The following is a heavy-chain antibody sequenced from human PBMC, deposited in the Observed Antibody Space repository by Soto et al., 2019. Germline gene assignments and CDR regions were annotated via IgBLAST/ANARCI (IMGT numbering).Heavy chain of an antibody. CDR2: INPSGGST. D-gene: IGHD2-15*01. CDR3: ARDKGLTYCSGGSCYFDH. Sequence: ASVKVSCKASGYTFTSYYMHWVRQAPGQGLEWMGIINPSGGSTSYAQKFQGRVTMTRDTSTSTVYMELSSLRSEDTAVYYCARDKGLTYCSGGSCYFDHWGQGTLVTVSS. V-gene: IGHV1-46*01. CDR1: GYTFTSYY. J-gene: IGHJ4*02.